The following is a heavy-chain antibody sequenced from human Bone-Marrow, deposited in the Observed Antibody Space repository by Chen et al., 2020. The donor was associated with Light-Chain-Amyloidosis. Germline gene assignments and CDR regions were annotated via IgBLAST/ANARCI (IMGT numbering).Heavy chain of an antibody. CDR3: TSGAAADKYYYGLDV. Sequence: EVRLVEFGGDFVQPGRSLRLSCTGSGFTFGDYAVSWLRQAPGKGLEWVGFIRRKSYGGTTEYAASVKGRFTISRDDSISTAYLQMNSLRTDDTAVYSCTSGAAADKYYYGLDVWGQGTTVTVSS. J-gene: IGHJ6*02. D-gene: IGHD6-13*01. V-gene: IGHV3-49*03. CDR1: GFTFGDYA. CDR2: IRRKSYGGTT.